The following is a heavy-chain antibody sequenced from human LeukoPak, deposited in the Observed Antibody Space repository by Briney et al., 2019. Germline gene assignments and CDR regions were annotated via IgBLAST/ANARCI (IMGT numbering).Heavy chain of an antibody. Sequence: ASVKVSCKASGGTFSSYAISWVRQAPGQGLEWMGGIIPIFGTANYAQKFQGRVTITADESTSTAYMELSSLRSEDTAVYYCARDKRVPAAMYYYYYGMDVWGQGTTVTVSS. J-gene: IGHJ6*02. V-gene: IGHV1-69*01. CDR3: ARDKRVPAAMYYYYYGMDV. D-gene: IGHD2-2*01. CDR1: GGTFSSYA. CDR2: IIPIFGTA.